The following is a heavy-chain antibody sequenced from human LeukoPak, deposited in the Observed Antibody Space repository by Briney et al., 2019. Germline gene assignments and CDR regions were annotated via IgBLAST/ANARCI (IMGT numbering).Heavy chain of an antibody. D-gene: IGHD1-26*01. Sequence: ASVKVSCKASGYTFTGYYMHWVRQAPGQGLEWMGRINPNSGGTNYAQKFQGRVTMTRDTSISTDYMELSRLRSDDTAVYYCARTVGATTYDAFDIWGQGTMVTVSS. J-gene: IGHJ3*02. CDR3: ARTVGATTYDAFDI. CDR2: INPNSGGT. CDR1: GYTFTGYY. V-gene: IGHV1-2*06.